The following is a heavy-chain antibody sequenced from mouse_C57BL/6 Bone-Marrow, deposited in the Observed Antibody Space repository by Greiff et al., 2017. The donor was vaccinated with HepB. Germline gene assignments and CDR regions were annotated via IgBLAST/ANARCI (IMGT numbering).Heavy chain of an antibody. D-gene: IGHD1-1*01. Sequence: QVQLQQPGAELVKPGASVKLSCKASGYTFTSYWMHWVKQRPGQGLEWIGMIHPNSGSTNYNEKFKSKATLTVDKSSSTAYMQLSSLTSEDSAVYYCARLGTTVVGFYYWGQGTTLSVSS. V-gene: IGHV1-64*01. CDR3: ARLGTTVVGFYY. CDR2: IHPNSGST. J-gene: IGHJ2*01. CDR1: GYTFTSYW.